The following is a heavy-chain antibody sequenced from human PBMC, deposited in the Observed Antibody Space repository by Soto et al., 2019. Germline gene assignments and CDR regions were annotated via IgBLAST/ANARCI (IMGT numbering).Heavy chain of an antibody. V-gene: IGHV4-59*01. CDR3: ARDRCYDSSGYSYLSEGFDP. J-gene: IGHJ5*02. CDR1: GGSISSYY. Sequence: SETLSLTCTVSGGSISSYYWSWIRQPPGKGLEWIGYIYYSGSTNYNPSLKSRVTISVDTSKNQFSLKLSSVTAADTAVYYCARDRCYDSSGYSYLSEGFDPWGQGTLVTVSS. D-gene: IGHD3-22*01. CDR2: IYYSGST.